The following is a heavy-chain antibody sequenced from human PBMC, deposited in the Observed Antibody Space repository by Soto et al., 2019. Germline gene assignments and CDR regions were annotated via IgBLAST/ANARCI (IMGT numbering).Heavy chain of an antibody. CDR2: IYWHGDK. D-gene: IGHD6-13*01. V-gene: IGHV2-5*01. J-gene: IGHJ4*02. CDR3: AHRGGAAVGLYYFDY. CDR1: GFSLSTTGVG. Sequence: SGPTLVNPTQTLTLTCTFSGFSLSTTGVGVSWIRQPPGKALEWLALIYWHGDKRYSPSLKSRLTITKDTSKNQVVLTMTNMGPVDTATYYCAHRGGAAVGLYYFDYWGQGALVTVSS.